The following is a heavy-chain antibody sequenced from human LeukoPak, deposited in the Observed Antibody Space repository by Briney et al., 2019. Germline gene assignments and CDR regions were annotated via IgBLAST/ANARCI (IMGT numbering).Heavy chain of an antibody. Sequence: PGVSLRLSCATSGFTFTDYYMSWVRQAPGRGLEWVSSISPGGGTTYYADSVKGRFTISRDNSENTLYVEMNSLRAEDTAIYYCAKSRSGSANWALRIFDNWGQGTLVSVSS. D-gene: IGHD3-10*01. J-gene: IGHJ4*02. CDR3: AKSRSGSANWALRIFDN. CDR1: GFTFTDYY. V-gene: IGHV3-23*01. CDR2: ISPGGGTT.